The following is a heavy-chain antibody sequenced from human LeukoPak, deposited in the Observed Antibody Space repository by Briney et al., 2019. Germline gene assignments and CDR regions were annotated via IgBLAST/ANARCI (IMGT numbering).Heavy chain of an antibody. Sequence: PSQTLSLTCAVSGGSISSGDYSWSWIRQPPGKGLEWIGYIYHSGSTYYNPSLKSRVTISVDRSKNQFSLKLSSVTAADTAVYYCARGPIVVVPAALQYYYYGMDVWGQGTTVTVSS. CDR2: IYHSGST. CDR3: ARGPIVVVPAALQYYYYGMDV. J-gene: IGHJ6*02. V-gene: IGHV4-30-2*01. D-gene: IGHD2-2*01. CDR1: GGSISSGDYS.